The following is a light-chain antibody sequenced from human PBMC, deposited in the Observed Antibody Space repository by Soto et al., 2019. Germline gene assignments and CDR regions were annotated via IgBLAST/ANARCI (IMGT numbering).Light chain of an antibody. V-gene: IGKV3-15*01. CDR1: QSISNN. J-gene: IGKJ1*01. CDR2: SAF. Sequence: EIVLTQSPATLSLSPGERATLSCRASQSISNNLAWYQQKPGQAPRLVIYSAFTRATGIPARFSGRGSGTEFTLTISSLQSEDFAVYYCQQYNKWPPWTFGQGTKVDIK. CDR3: QQYNKWPPWT.